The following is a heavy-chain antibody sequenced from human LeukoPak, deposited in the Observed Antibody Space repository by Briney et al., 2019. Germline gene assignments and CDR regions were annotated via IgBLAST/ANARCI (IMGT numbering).Heavy chain of an antibody. CDR1: GFTFSSYA. D-gene: IGHD3-16*01. V-gene: IGHV3-23*01. CDR2: ISGSGGST. CDR3: AKVLRVSWGFDY. J-gene: IGHJ4*02. Sequence: GGSLRLSCAASGFTFSSYAMSWVRQAPGKGLEWVSAISGSGGSTYYADSVKGRFTISRDNSKNTLYPQMNSLRAEDTAVYYCAKVLRVSWGFDYWGQGTLVTVSS.